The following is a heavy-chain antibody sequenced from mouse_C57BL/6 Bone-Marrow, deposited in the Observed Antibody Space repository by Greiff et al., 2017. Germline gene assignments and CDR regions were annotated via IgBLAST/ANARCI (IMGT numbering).Heavy chain of an antibody. CDR2: ISSGGDYI. J-gene: IGHJ1*03. CDR3: TRGNYYGYFDV. Sequence: EVKLMESGEGLVKPGGSLKLSCAASGFTFSSYAMSWVRQTPEKRLEWVAYISSGGDYIYYADTVKGRFTISRDNARNTLYLQMSSLKSEDTAMYYCTRGNYYGYFDVWGTGTTVTVSS. CDR1: GFTFSSYA. V-gene: IGHV5-9-1*02.